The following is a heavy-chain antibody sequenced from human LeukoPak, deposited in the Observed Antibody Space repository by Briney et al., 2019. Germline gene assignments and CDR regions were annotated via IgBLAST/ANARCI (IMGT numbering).Heavy chain of an antibody. CDR3: ARDYDSSGHAGYYLDY. CDR1: GFTFSSYA. J-gene: IGHJ4*02. Sequence: PGRSLRLSCAASGFTFSSYAMHWVRQAPGKGLEWVAVISYDGSNKYYADSVKGRFTISRDNSKNTLYLQMNSLRAEDTAVYYCARDYDSSGHAGYYLDYWGQGTLVTVSS. CDR2: ISYDGSNK. V-gene: IGHV3-30-3*01. D-gene: IGHD3-22*01.